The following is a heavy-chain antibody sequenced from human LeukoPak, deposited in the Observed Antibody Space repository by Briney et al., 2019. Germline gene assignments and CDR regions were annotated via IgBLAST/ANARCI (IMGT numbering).Heavy chain of an antibody. CDR1: GFTVSSNY. D-gene: IGHD3-9*01. CDR2: IYSGGST. J-gene: IGHJ4*02. Sequence: GGSLRLSCAASGFTVSSNYMSWVRQAPGKGLEWVSVIYSGGSTYYADSVKGRFTISRDNSKNTLYLQMNSLRAEDTAVYYCARDDILTGYSSSSWGQGTLVTVSS. V-gene: IGHV3-53*01. CDR3: ARDDILTGYSSSS.